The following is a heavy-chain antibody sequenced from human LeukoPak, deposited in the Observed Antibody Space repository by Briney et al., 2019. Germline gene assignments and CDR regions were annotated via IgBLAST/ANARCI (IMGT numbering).Heavy chain of an antibody. CDR2: ISGSGGST. CDR1: GFTFSSYA. V-gene: IGHV3-23*01. Sequence: PGGSLRLSCAASGFTFSSYAMNWVRQAPGKGLEWVSAISGSGGSTYYADSVKGRFTISRDNSKNTLYLQMNSLRAEDTAVYYCAKDVPVLRFLEWPTYFDYWGQGTLVTVSS. D-gene: IGHD3-3*01. CDR3: AKDVPVLRFLEWPTYFDY. J-gene: IGHJ4*02.